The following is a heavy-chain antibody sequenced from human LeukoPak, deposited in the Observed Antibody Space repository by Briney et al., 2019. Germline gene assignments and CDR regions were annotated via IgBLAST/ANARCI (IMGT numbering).Heavy chain of an antibody. V-gene: IGHV4-4*07. J-gene: IGHJ6*03. D-gene: IGHD3-22*01. Sequence: SETLSLTCTVSGGSISSYYWSWIRRPAGKGLEWIGRIYTSGSTNYNPSLKSRVTISVDTSKNQFSLKLSSVTAADTAVYYCTRGSIAYYYMDVWGKGTTVTISS. CDR3: TRGSIAYYYMDV. CDR1: GGSISSYY. CDR2: IYTSGST.